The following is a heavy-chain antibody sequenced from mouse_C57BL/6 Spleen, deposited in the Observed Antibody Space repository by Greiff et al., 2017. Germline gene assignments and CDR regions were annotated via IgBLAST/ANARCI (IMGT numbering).Heavy chain of an antibody. J-gene: IGHJ2*01. CDR3: ARDRENDVDD. CDR1: GFTFSSYA. Sequence: DVKLVESGGGLVKPGGSLKLSCAASGFTFSSYAMSWVRQTPEKRLEWVATISDGGSYTYYPDNVKGRFTFSRDNAKNNLYLRMSQLKSEDTGMYYCARDRENDVDDWGQGTTLTVSS. CDR2: ISDGGSYT. V-gene: IGHV5-4*01. D-gene: IGHD2-12*01.